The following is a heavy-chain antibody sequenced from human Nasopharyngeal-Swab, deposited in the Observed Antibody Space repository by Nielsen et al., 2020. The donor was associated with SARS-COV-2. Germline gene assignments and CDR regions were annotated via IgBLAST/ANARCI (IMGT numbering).Heavy chain of an antibody. D-gene: IGHD3-22*01. CDR2: INHSGST. Sequence: SQTLSLTCAVHGGSFSGYYWSWIRQPPGKGLEWIGEINHSGSTNYNPSLKSRVTISVDTSKNQFSLKLSSVTAADTAVYYCARGAQVSTDYYDSSGYANWFDPWGQGTLVTVSS. J-gene: IGHJ5*02. CDR1: GGSFSGYY. V-gene: IGHV4-34*01. CDR3: ARGAQVSTDYYDSSGYANWFDP.